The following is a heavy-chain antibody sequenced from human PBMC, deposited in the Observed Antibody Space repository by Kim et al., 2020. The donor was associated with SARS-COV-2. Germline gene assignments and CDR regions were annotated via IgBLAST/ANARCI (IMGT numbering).Heavy chain of an antibody. CDR2: TSGDGGST. CDR3: AMSHLQDAFDI. J-gene: IGHJ3*02. CDR1: GFTFDDYA. D-gene: IGHD4-4*01. Sequence: GGSLRLSCAASGFTFDDYAMHWVRQAPGKGLEWVSLTSGDGGSTYYADPVKGRFTISRDNSKNSLYLQMNSLRTEDTALYYCAMSHLQDAFDIWGQGTM. V-gene: IGHV3-43*02.